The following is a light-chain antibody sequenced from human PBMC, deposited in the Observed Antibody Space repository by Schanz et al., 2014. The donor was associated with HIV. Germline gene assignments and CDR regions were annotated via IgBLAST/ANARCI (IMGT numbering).Light chain of an antibody. CDR1: SGSIASDY. Sequence: NFMLTQPHSVSESPGKTVTISCTRSSGSIASDYVQWYQHRPGSAPTTLIYENNQRHSGVPDRFSGSIDSSSNSASLTISGLKTEDEADYYCQSYDSSNWVFGGGTKLTVL. V-gene: IGLV6-57*04. CDR2: ENN. CDR3: QSYDSSNWV. J-gene: IGLJ3*02.